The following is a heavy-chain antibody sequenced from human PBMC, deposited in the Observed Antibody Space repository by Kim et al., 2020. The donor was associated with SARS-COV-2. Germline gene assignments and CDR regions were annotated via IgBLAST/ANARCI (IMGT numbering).Heavy chain of an antibody. Sequence: GGSLRLSCAASGFTFSSYWMSWVRQAPGKGLEWVANIKQDGSEKYYVDSVKGRFTISRDNAKNSLYLQMNSLRAEDTAVYYCARDGPYYDILTGYYPYYYGMDVWGQGTTVTVSS. D-gene: IGHD3-9*01. CDR3: ARDGPYYDILTGYYPYYYGMDV. V-gene: IGHV3-7*01. J-gene: IGHJ6*02. CDR1: GFTFSSYW. CDR2: IKQDGSEK.